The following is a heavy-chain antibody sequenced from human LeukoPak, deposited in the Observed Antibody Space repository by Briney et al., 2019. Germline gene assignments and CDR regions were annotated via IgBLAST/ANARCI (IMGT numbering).Heavy chain of an antibody. CDR1: GGTFSSYT. V-gene: IGHV1-69*02. J-gene: IGHJ3*02. CDR2: IIPILGIA. Sequence: SVKVSCKASGGTFSSYTISWVRQAPGQGLEWMGRIIPILGIANYAQKFQGRVTITADKSTSTAYMELSSLRSEDTAVYYCAIVRRLYYDILTGSEDAFDISGQGTIVTVSS. D-gene: IGHD3-9*01. CDR3: AIVRRLYYDILTGSEDAFDI.